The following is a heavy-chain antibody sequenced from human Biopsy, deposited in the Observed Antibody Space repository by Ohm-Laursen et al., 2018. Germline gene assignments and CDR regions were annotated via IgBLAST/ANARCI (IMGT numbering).Heavy chain of an antibody. CDR1: GVSISSGPYY. Sequence: GTLSLTCTVSGVSISSGPYYWGWIRQPPGKGLEWIGHIFYSGKTSYNPSHKSQITISVDTSKTQFSLRLSSVTAADTAVYYCARFQAGTIEVYWGQGTLVTVSS. J-gene: IGHJ4*02. CDR3: ARFQAGTIEVY. V-gene: IGHV4-39*01. D-gene: IGHD3-3*01. CDR2: IFYSGKT.